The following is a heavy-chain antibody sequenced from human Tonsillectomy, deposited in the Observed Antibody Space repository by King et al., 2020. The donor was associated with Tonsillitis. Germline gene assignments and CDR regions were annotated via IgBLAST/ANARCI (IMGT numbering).Heavy chain of an antibody. D-gene: IGHD1-26*01. CDR2: ISYDGSRQ. CDR3: AREVGPKDHHFCYAMDV. V-gene: IGHV3-30*03. J-gene: IGHJ6*02. Sequence: VQLVQSGGGVVQPGRSLRLSCAASGFSFSDYGIHWVRQAPGKGLEWVAFISYDGSRQSYSDSVRGRFTFSRDNSKNTLYLEMRSLSGEDTALYYCAREVGPKDHHFCYAMDVWGQGTTVTVSS. CDR1: GFSFSDYG.